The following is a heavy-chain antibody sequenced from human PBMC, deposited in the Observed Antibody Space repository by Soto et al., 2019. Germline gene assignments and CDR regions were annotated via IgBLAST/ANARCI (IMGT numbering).Heavy chain of an antibody. D-gene: IGHD3-22*01. Sequence: GGSLRLSCAASGFTFSSYAMSWVRQAPGKGLEWVSAISGSGGSTYYADSVQGRLTSSRDNSKNTLYLQMNSLRAEDTAVYYCAKVIIGDPPNYYYYYMDVWGKGTTVTVSS. CDR3: AKVIIGDPPNYYYYYMDV. CDR1: GFTFSSYA. V-gene: IGHV3-23*01. CDR2: ISGSGGST. J-gene: IGHJ6*03.